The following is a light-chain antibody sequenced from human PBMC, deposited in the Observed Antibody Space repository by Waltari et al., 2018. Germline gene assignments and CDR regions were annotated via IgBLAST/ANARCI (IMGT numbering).Light chain of an antibody. CDR1: QSVSSN. J-gene: IGKJ4*01. CDR3: QQYNDWPPGF. Sequence: IVMTQSPATLSVSPGERATLSCRASQSVSSNLAWYQQKPGQAPRLLIYGASTRATGIPARFSGSGSGTEFTLTISSLQSEDFAVYYCQQYNDWPPGFFGGGTKVEIK. CDR2: GAS. V-gene: IGKV3-15*01.